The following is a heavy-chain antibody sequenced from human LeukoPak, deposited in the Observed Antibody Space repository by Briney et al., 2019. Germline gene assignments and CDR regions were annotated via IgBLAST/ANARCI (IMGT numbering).Heavy chain of an antibody. CDR2: IYSGGST. CDR3: ARETGFGGDTVDY. Sequence: GGSLRLSCAASGFTVSSNYMSWVRQAPGKGLEWVSVIYSGGSTYYADSVKGRFTISRDNSKNTLYLQMNSLRAEDTAVYYCARETGFGGDTVDYWGQGTLVTVSS. J-gene: IGHJ4*02. V-gene: IGHV3-66*01. D-gene: IGHD3-10*01. CDR1: GFTVSSNY.